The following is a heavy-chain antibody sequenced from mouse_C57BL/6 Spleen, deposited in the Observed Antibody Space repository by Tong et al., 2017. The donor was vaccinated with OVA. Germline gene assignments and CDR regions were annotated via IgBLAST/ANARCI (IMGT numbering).Heavy chain of an antibody. V-gene: IGHV1-81*01. J-gene: IGHJ2*01. CDR3: ARGDYDDGDYFDY. CDR1: GYTFTSYG. CDR2: IYPRSGNT. Sequence: VQLQESGAELARPGASVKLSCKASGYTFTSYGISWVKQRTGQGLEWIGEIYPRSGNTYYNEKFKGKATLTADKSSSTAYMQLKSLTSEDSAVYYCARGDYDDGDYFDYWGQGTTLTVSS. D-gene: IGHD2-4*01.